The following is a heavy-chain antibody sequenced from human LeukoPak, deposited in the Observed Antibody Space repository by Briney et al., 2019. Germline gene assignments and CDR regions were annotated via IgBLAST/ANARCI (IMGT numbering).Heavy chain of an antibody. D-gene: IGHD6-19*01. V-gene: IGHV4-59*08. Sequence: SETLSLTCTVSGGSISSYYWSWIRQPPGKGLEWIGYIYYSGSTNYDPSLKSRVTISVDTSKNQFSLKLSSVTAADTAVYYCAEHSSGWYEPWFDPWGQGTLVTVSS. CDR1: GGSISSYY. CDR2: IYYSGST. J-gene: IGHJ5*02. CDR3: AEHSSGWYEPWFDP.